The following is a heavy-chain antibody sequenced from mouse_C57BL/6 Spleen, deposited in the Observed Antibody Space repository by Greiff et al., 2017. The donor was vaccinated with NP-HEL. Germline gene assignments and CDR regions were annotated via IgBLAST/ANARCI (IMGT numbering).Heavy chain of an antibody. CDR2: IYPRDGST. Sequence: VQLQQSGPELVKPGASVKLSCKASGYTFTSYDINWVKQRPGQGLEWIGWIYPRDGSTKYNEKFKGKATLTVDTSSSTAYMELHSLTSDDSAVYFCARERDSSGSGYFGYWGQGTTLTVSS. V-gene: IGHV1-85*01. J-gene: IGHJ2*01. CDR1: GYTFTSYD. CDR3: ARERDSSGSGYFGY. D-gene: IGHD3-2*02.